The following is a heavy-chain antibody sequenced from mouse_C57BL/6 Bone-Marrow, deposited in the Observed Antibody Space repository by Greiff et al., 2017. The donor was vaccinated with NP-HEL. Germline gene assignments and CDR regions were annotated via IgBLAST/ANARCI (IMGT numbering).Heavy chain of an antibody. Sequence: QVQLKESGAELVRPGASVKLSCKASGYTFTDYYINWVKQRPGQGLEWIARIYPGSGNTYYNEKFKGKATLTAEKSSSTAYMQLSSLTSEDSAVYFCARSHNWDVWFAYWGQGTLVTVSA. J-gene: IGHJ3*01. CDR1: GYTFTDYY. CDR3: ARSHNWDVWFAY. CDR2: IYPGSGNT. V-gene: IGHV1-76*01. D-gene: IGHD4-1*01.